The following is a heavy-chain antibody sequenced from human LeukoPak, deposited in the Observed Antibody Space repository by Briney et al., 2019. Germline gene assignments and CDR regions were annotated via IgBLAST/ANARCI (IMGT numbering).Heavy chain of an antibody. D-gene: IGHD1-7*01. J-gene: IGHJ4*02. V-gene: IGHV3-30-3*01. CDR3: AREELELPYFDY. Sequence: GSLRLSCAASGFTFSSYAMHWVRQAPGKGLEWVAVISYDGGNKYYADSVKGRFTISRDNSKNTLYLQMNSLRAEDTAVYYCAREELELPYFDYWGQGTLVTVSS. CDR1: GFTFSSYA. CDR2: ISYDGGNK.